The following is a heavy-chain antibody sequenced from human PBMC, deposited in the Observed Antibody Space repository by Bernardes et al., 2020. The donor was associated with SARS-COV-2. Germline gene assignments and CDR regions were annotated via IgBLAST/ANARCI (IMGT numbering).Heavy chain of an antibody. CDR3: ARDLSHLVRRGFDR. D-gene: IGHD3-10*01. J-gene: IGHJ2*01. CDR2: IYYSGTT. Sequence: SDPLPLTCTVSGGSIGSYHWAWIRQPPGKGLERIGYIYYSGTTNYNPSLKSRVTISVDRSQNQFSLNLSSVTPADTAVYYWARDLSHLVRRGFDRWGRGTLVTVSS. V-gene: IGHV4-59*01. CDR1: GGSIGSYH.